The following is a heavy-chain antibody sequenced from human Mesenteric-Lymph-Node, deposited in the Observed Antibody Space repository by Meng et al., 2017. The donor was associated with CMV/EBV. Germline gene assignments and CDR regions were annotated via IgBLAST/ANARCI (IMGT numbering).Heavy chain of an antibody. CDR2: INSNTGGT. Sequence: FNGYYMHWGRQAPGQGLEWMGRINSNTGGTNYAQKFQGRVTMTRDTSISTAYMELRSLRSDDTAVYYCARDPYDILTGYYRGRFDYWGQGTLVTVSS. D-gene: IGHD3-9*01. J-gene: IGHJ4*02. CDR1: FNGYY. CDR3: ARDPYDILTGYYRGRFDY. V-gene: IGHV1-2*06.